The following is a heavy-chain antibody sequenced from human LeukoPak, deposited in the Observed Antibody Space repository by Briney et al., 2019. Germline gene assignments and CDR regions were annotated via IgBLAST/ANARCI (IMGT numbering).Heavy chain of an antibody. Sequence: SETLSLTCAVYGVSFSGYYWSWIRQPPGKGLEWIGEINHSGSTNYNPSLKSRVTISVDTSKNQFSLKLSSVTAADTAVYYCARELTTFPYCTKGVCRDYWGQGTLVTVSS. V-gene: IGHV4-34*01. J-gene: IGHJ4*02. D-gene: IGHD2-8*01. CDR3: ARELTTFPYCTKGVCRDY. CDR1: GVSFSGYY. CDR2: INHSGST.